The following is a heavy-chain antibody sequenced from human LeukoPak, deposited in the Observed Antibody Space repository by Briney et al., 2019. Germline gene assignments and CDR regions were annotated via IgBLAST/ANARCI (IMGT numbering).Heavy chain of an antibody. CDR2: ISGFNA. J-gene: IGHJ4*02. CDR3: AKDVCTSPRCLLYFDS. CDR1: GFAFSNYA. Sequence: GGSLRLSCTTSGFAFSNYAMHWVSQAPGKGPEWVSGISGFNAYYADSVKGRFTIFRDNSKNVLYLQMDRLRAEDTAVYSCAKDVCTSPRCLLYFDSWGQGTLVTVSS. D-gene: IGHD2-8*01. V-gene: IGHV3-23*01.